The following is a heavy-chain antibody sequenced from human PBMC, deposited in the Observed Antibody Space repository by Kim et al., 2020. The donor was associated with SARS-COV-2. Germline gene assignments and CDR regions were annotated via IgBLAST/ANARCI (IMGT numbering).Heavy chain of an antibody. D-gene: IGHD2-15*01. Sequence: GGSLRLSCAASGFTVSSNYMSWVRQAPGKGLEWVSVIYSGGSTYYADSVKGRFTISRDNSKNTLYLQMNSLRAEDTAVYYCARELSGGGDAFDIWGQGTMVTVSS. V-gene: IGHV3-53*01. CDR2: IYSGGST. CDR3: ARELSGGGDAFDI. CDR1: GFTVSSNY. J-gene: IGHJ3*02.